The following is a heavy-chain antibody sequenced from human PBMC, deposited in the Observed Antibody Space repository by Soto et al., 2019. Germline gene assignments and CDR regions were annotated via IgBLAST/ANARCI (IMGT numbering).Heavy chain of an antibody. D-gene: IGHD2-8*01. V-gene: IGHV3-13*01. J-gene: IGHJ5*02. CDR3: ARGRSNQYESSPPPKFDP. CDR1: GFTFSTYD. Sequence: AGVSLRLSCAASGFTFSTYDMHWVRQATGKGLEWVSAIGTIRDTYYLDSVKGRFTISRENAKNSVYLQMNSLRAGDTAVYYCARGRSNQYESSPPPKFDPWGRGTLVTVSS. CDR2: IGTIRDT.